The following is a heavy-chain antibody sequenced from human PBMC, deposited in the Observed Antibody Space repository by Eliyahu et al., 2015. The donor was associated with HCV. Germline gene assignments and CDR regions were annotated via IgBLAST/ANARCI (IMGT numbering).Heavy chain of an antibody. CDR2: LSWKTDRL. J-gene: IGHJ3*02. V-gene: IGHV3-9*01. Sequence: EVQLVESGGGLVQPGGSLRLSCAASGFTFDDYAMHWVRQAPGKGLEWVSGLSWKTDRLAYVDSVKGRFTISRDNAKNSLYLQMNSLRVEDTALYYCAKSITGTTFDAFDIWGQGTMVTVSS. D-gene: IGHD1-20*01. CDR3: AKSITGTTFDAFDI. CDR1: GFTFDDYA.